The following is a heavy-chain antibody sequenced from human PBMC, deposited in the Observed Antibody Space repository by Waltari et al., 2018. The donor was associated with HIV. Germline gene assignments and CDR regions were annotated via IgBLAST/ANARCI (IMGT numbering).Heavy chain of an antibody. J-gene: IGHJ6*02. Sequence: QVQLVESGGGVVQPGRSLRLSCAASGFTFSSYGMHWVRQAPGKGLEWVAVIWDDGSNKYYADSVKGRFSISRDNSKNTLYLKMNSLRAEDTAVYFCARRGVLTYYYTMDVWGQGTTVTVSS. D-gene: IGHD3-10*01. CDR1: GFTFSSYG. CDR3: ARRGVLTYYYTMDV. V-gene: IGHV3-33*01. CDR2: IWDDGSNK.